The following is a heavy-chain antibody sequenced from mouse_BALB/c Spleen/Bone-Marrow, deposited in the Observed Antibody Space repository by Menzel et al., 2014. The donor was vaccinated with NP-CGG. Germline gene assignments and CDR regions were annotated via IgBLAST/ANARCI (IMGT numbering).Heavy chain of an antibody. V-gene: IGHV1-82*01. D-gene: IGHD2-3*01. CDR3: ARSDGYRDMDY. Sequence: QVQLQQSGPELVKPGASVKISCKASGYAFSCSWMNWVKQRPGQGLEWIGRIYPGDGDTKYNGKFKGKATLTTDKSSSTAYMQLSSLTSVDSAVYFCARSDGYRDMDYWGQGTSVTVSS. CDR2: IYPGDGDT. CDR1: GYAFSCSW. J-gene: IGHJ4*01.